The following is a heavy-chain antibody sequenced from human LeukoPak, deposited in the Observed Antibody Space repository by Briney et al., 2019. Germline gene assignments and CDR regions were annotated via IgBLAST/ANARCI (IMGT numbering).Heavy chain of an antibody. D-gene: IGHD6-13*01. Sequence: GGSLRLSCAASGFTFSSYSMNWVRQAPGKGLEWVSSISGSSSYIYYADSMKGRFTISRDNAKKSLYLQMNSLRAEDTAVYFCTTEGIAAAGAFDYWGQGTLVTVSS. CDR3: TTEGIAAAGAFDY. CDR2: ISGSSSYI. CDR1: GFTFSSYS. J-gene: IGHJ4*02. V-gene: IGHV3-21*01.